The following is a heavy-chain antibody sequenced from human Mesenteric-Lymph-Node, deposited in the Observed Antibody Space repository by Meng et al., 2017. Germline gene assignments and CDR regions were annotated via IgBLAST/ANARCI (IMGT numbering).Heavy chain of an antibody. V-gene: IGHV3-23*01. CDR1: GFDFSSSA. Sequence: GGSLRLSCAASGFDFSSSAMDWVRQVPGKGLEWVAGTSYTGGNTYYGESVKGRFTLSRDNSNRMLYLQMNNLRAEDTAVYYCAKSNCCFDDWGQGTLVTVSS. D-gene: IGHD4-11*01. CDR2: TSYTGGNT. CDR3: AKSNCCFDD. J-gene: IGHJ4*02.